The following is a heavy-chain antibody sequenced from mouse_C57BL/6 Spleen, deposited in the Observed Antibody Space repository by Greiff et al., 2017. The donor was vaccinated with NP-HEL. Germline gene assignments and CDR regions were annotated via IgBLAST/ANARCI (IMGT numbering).Heavy chain of an antibody. J-gene: IGHJ3*01. CDR1: GYTFTDYE. D-gene: IGHD1-1*01. CDR2: IDPETGGT. CDR3: TRWYGSSWFAY. Sequence: VHLVESGAELVRPGASVTLSCKASGYTFTDYEMHWVKQTPVHGLEWIGAIDPETGGTAYNQKFKGKAILTADKSSSTAYMELRSLTSEDSAVYYCTRWYGSSWFAYWGQGTLVTVSA. V-gene: IGHV1-15*01.